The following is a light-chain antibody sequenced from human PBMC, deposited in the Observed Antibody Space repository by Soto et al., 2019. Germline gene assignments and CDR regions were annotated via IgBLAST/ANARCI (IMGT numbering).Light chain of an antibody. CDR3: QQYATSSLT. CDR2: GAS. Sequence: EIVLTQSPGTLSLSLGERASLSCRASQSISNTYLAWYQQKPGQAPRLLIYGASSKATGIPERFSGSGSGTDFTLTISRLEPEDFAVYYCQQYATSSLTFGGGTKVEIK. V-gene: IGKV3-20*01. J-gene: IGKJ4*01. CDR1: QSISNTY.